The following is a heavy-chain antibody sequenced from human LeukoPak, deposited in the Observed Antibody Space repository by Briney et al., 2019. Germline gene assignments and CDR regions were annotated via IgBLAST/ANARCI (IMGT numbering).Heavy chain of an antibody. CDR1: GFTFDDYA. J-gene: IGHJ3*02. CDR3: AKDLGYSYGLGSDAFDI. V-gene: IGHV3-43D*03. D-gene: IGHD5-18*01. Sequence: GGSLRLSCAASGFTFDDYAMHWVRQAPGKGLEWVSLISWDGGSTYYADSVKGRFTISRDNSKNSLYLQMNSLRAEDTALYYCAKDLGYSYGLGSDAFDIWVQGTMVTVSS. CDR2: ISWDGGST.